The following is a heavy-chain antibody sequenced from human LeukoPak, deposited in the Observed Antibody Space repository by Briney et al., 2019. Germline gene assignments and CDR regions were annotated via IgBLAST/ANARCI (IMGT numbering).Heavy chain of an antibody. CDR2: ISSSSSYI. CDR3: AREVRYGSGIDY. D-gene: IGHD3-10*01. Sequence: GGSLRLSCAASRFTFSSYSMNWVRQAPGKGLEWVSSISSSSSYIYYADSVKGRFTISRDNAKNSLYLQMNSLRAEDTAVYYCAREVRYGSGIDYWGQGTLVTVSS. V-gene: IGHV3-21*01. CDR1: RFTFSSYS. J-gene: IGHJ4*02.